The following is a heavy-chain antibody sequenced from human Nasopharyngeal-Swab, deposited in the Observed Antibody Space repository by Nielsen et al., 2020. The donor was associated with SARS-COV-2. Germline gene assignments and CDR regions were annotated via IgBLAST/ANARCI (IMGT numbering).Heavy chain of an antibody. CDR2: ISYAGSNK. J-gene: IGHJ4*02. CDR1: GFTFSSYG. D-gene: IGHD3-9*01. CDR3: AKDGVRAYYDILTGYYYGAGAEYYFDY. V-gene: IGHV3-30*18. Sequence: GESLKISCAASGFTFSSYGMHWVRQAPGKGLEWVAVISYAGSNKYYADSVKGRFTISRDNSKNTLYLQMNSLRAEDTAVYYCAKDGVRAYYDILTGYYYGAGAEYYFDYWGQGTLVTVSS.